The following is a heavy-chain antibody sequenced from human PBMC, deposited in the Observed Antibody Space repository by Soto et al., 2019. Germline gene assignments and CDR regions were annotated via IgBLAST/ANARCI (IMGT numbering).Heavy chain of an antibody. CDR3: ERDFPSERFCRSTGCKYTCFDP. J-gene: IGHJ5*02. CDR1: GFSFVNYA. D-gene: IGHD2-2*01. CDR2: INSDGSST. Sequence: GGSLRLSCAASGFSFVNYAMSWVRQSPGKGLVWVSRINSDGSSTSYADSVKGRFTISRDNAKNTLYLQMNSLRAEDTAVYYCERDFPSERFCRSTGCKYTCFDPWARETRFTVSS. V-gene: IGHV3-74*01.